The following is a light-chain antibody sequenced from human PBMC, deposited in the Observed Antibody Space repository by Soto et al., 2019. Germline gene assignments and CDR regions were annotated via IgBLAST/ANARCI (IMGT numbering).Light chain of an antibody. J-gene: IGKJ1*01. CDR3: HQYGSSPRA. CDR1: QSVSSSY. V-gene: IGKV3-20*01. Sequence: EIVLTQSPGTLSLSPGERATLSCRASQSVSSSYLAWYQQKPGQAPRLLIYDVSNRTPGTPDRFSGSGSGTDFTLTISRLEPEDFAVYYCHQYGSSPRAFGQGTKVDI. CDR2: DVS.